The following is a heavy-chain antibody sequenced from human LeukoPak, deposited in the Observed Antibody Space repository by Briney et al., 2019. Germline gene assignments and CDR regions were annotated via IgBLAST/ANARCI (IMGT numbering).Heavy chain of an antibody. J-gene: IGHJ4*02. V-gene: IGHV4-39*07. CDR2: IYYSGST. CDR1: GGSISSSSYY. Sequence: PSETLSLTCTVSGGSISSSSYYWGWIRQPPGKGLEWIGSIYYSGSTYYNPSLKSRVTISVDTSKNQFSLKLSSVTAADTAVYYCARVGLGGYNLVHWGQGTLVTVSS. CDR3: ARVGLGGYNLVH. D-gene: IGHD5-24*01.